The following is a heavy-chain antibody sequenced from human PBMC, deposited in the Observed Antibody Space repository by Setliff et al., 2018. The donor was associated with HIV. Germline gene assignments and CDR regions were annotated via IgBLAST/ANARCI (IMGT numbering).Heavy chain of an antibody. CDR3: VRGVQSPPHYSYYYMDV. V-gene: IGHV1-69*02. Sequence: SVKVSCKASRSTFNSHTINWVRQAPGQGLDWMGRIIPILGVANYAQRFQGKVTITADKSTSTAYMELTSLRFDDTAMYYCVRGVQSPPHYSYYYMDVWGEGTMVTVSS. J-gene: IGHJ6*03. CDR2: IIPILGVA. D-gene: IGHD3-3*01. CDR1: RSTFNSHT.